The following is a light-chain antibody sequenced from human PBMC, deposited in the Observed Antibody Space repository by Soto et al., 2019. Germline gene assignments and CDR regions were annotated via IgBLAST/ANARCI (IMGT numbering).Light chain of an antibody. V-gene: IGLV1-51*01. CDR3: GTWDSRLSGGL. Sequence: QSGLTQPPSVSAAPGQRVTITCSGSDSNIGNNHVSWYQQLPGAAPKLLIYDSSERPSGIPDRFSGSKSGTSATLAITGLQTGYEADYYCGTWDSRLSGGLFGGGTKLTVL. CDR2: DSS. J-gene: IGLJ2*01. CDR1: DSNIGNNH.